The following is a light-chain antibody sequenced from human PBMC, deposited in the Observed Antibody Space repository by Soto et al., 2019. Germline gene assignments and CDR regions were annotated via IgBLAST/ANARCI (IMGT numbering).Light chain of an antibody. V-gene: IGLV1-47*01. CDR2: RNN. J-gene: IGLJ2*01. CDR3: AAWDDSLNGHVV. CDR1: SSNIGSNY. Sequence: QAVVTQPPSASVTPGQRVTISCSGSSSNIGSNYVYWYQQFPGTAPKLLIYRNNQRPSGVPDRFSASKSGTSASLAISGLRSDDEADYYCAAWDDSLNGHVVFGGGTKLTVL.